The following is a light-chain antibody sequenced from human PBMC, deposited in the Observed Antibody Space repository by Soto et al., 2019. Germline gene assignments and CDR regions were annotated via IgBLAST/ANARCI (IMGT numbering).Light chain of an antibody. V-gene: IGKV3-11*01. CDR1: QSVSIY. Sequence: EIVLTQSPATLSLSPGERATLSCRASQSVSIYLAWYQQRPGQAPRLLIYDASNRATGIPARFSGSGSGTDFTLTISSLEPEDFAVYYCQQRVDWLTFGGGTQVEIK. J-gene: IGKJ4*01. CDR2: DAS. CDR3: QQRVDWLT.